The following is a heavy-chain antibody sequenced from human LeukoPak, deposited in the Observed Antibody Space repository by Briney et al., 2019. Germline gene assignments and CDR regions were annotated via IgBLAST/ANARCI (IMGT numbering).Heavy chain of an antibody. CDR2: INTYTGNT. CDR1: GYTFTSYG. CDR3: ARDNTCYASGSYYVY. D-gene: IGHD3-10*01. Sequence: GGSLKLSCKASGYTFTSYGMSWVRQAPGQGLEWMGGINTYTGNTNYAQNLQGRVTMATDTSTSTTYRELRGLGSDDTAVYYCARDNTCYASGSYYVYWGQGALVTVSS. J-gene: IGHJ4*02. V-gene: IGHV1-18*01.